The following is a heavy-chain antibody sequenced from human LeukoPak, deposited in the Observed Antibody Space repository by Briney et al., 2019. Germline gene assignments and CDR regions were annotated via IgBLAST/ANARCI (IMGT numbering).Heavy chain of an antibody. CDR1: GGSLSSYY. Sequence: SETLSLTCTVSGGSLSSYYWSWIRQPAGKGLEWIGRIYTSGSTNYNPSLKSRVTMSVDTSKNQFSLKLSSVTAADTAVYYCAREIAAAGNFDYWGQGTLVTVSS. CDR2: IYTSGST. J-gene: IGHJ4*02. CDR3: AREIAAAGNFDY. D-gene: IGHD6-13*01. V-gene: IGHV4-4*07.